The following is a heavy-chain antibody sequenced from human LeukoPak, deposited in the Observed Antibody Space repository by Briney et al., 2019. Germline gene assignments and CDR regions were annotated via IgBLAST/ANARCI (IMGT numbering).Heavy chain of an antibody. CDR2: MFYSEST. V-gene: IGHV4-61*01. CDR1: GASVSDGNYY. J-gene: IGHJ4*02. Sequence: SETLSLTCSVSGASVSDGNYYWSWIRQPPGKGLEWIGYMFYSESTKYNPSLKSRVTISVDTSKNQFSLKLSSVTAADTAVYYCASSRGGCSSTSCYDYWGQGTPVTVSS. CDR3: ASSRGGCSSTSCYDY. D-gene: IGHD2-2*01.